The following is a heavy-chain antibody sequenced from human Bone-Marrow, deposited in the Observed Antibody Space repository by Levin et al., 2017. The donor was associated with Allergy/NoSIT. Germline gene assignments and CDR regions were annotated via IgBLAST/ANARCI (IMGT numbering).Heavy chain of an antibody. Sequence: SLKISCAASGFTFDDYAMHWVRQAPGKGLEWVSGISWNSGSIGYADSVKGRFTISRDNAKNSLYLQMNSLRAEDTALYYCAKDMTIAVAGTNFDYYYGMDVWGQGTTVTVSS. J-gene: IGHJ6*02. CDR1: GFTFDDYA. CDR2: ISWNSGSI. CDR3: AKDMTIAVAGTNFDYYYGMDV. V-gene: IGHV3-9*01. D-gene: IGHD6-19*01.